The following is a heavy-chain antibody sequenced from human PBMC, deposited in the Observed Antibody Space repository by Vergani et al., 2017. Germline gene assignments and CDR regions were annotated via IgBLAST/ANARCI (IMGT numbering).Heavy chain of an antibody. CDR2: ISGSGGST. J-gene: IGHJ4*02. CDR1: GFTFSSYA. D-gene: IGHD6-19*01. V-gene: IGHV3-23*01. CDR3: ARVIAGAATSSDYFDY. Sequence: EVQLLESGGGLVQPGGSLRLSCAASGFTFSSYAMSWVRQAPGKGLEWVSGISGSGGSTYYADSVKGRFTISSYHSKNTLYLQMNSLSAEDTAVYYCARVIAGAATSSDYFDYWGQGTLVTVSS.